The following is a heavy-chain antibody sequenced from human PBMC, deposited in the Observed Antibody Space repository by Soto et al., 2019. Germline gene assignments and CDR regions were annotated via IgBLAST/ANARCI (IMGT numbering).Heavy chain of an antibody. D-gene: IGHD2-15*01. CDR3: AKSPLVVVAAGGYYFDY. CDR2: ISGSGGST. J-gene: IGHJ4*02. V-gene: IGHV3-23*01. CDR1: AFTFSSYA. Sequence: GGSLRLSCAASAFTFSSYAMSCVRQAPGKGLEWVSAISGSGGSTYYADSVKGRFTISRDNSKNTLYLQMNSLRAEDTAVYYCAKSPLVVVAAGGYYFDYWGQGTLVTVSS.